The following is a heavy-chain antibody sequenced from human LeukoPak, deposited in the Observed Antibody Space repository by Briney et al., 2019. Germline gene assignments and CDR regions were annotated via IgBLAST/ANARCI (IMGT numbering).Heavy chain of an antibody. CDR3: ARDREGRFDY. V-gene: IGHV3-21*01. CDR2: ISSSSSYI. Sequence: NPGGSLRLSCAASGFTFSSYSMNWVRQAPGKGLEWVSSISSSSSYIYYADSVKGRFTISRDNAENSLYLQMNSLRAEDTAVYYCARDREGRFDYWGQGTLVTVSS. J-gene: IGHJ4*02. CDR1: GFTFSSYS.